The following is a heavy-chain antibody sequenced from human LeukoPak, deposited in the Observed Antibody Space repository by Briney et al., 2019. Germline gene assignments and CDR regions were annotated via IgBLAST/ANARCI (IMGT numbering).Heavy chain of an antibody. D-gene: IGHD2-2*01. V-gene: IGHV3-30*02. J-gene: IGHJ6*03. CDR3: AKAGYRRSTTCPEYYYMDV. CDR2: IRYDGSNK. Sequence: GGSLRLSCAASGFTFSNYGMHWVRQVPGKGREWVTFIRYDGSNKFYVDSVKGRFTISRDNSKNTLYLQMNSLRPEDTAVYYCAKAGYRRSTTCPEYYYMDVWGKGTTVTVSS. CDR1: GFTFSNYG.